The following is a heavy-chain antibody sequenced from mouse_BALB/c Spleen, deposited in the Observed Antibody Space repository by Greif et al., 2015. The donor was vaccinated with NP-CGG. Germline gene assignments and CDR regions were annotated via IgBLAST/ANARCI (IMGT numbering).Heavy chain of an antibody. J-gene: IGHJ2*01. CDR2: IYPGDGDT. CDR3: ARSQGYYFDY. Sequence: QVQLQQSGAELVRPGSSVKISCKASGYAFSSYWMHWVKPRPGQGLEWIGQIYPGDGDTNYNGKFKGKAPLTADKSSSTAYMQLRSLKSEDSAVDFWARSQGYYFDYWGQGTTLTVSS. CDR1: GYAFSSYW. V-gene: IGHV1-80*01.